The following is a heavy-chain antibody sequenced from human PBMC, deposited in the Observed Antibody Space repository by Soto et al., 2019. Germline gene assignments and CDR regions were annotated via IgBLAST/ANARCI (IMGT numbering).Heavy chain of an antibody. CDR3: AKARDTVTAYDVYDM. CDR2: ITASGAFT. Sequence: GGSLRLSCAASGFTFSSYPMSWVRQAPGKGLEWVSAITASGAFTNQADSVKGRFTISRDNSKNTLYLQMSSLRAEDTAVYYCAKARDTVTAYDVYDMWGQGTMVTVSS. D-gene: IGHD2-21*02. CDR1: GFTFSSYP. J-gene: IGHJ3*02. V-gene: IGHV3-23*01.